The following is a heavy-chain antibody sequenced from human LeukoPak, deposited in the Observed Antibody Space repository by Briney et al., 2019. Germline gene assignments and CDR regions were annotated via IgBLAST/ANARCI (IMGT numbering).Heavy chain of an antibody. V-gene: IGHV4-39*07. J-gene: IGHJ4*02. CDR2: IYYSGST. D-gene: IGHD1-1*01. CDR3: ARVATGTSYSSDMDYYFDY. CDR1: GGSISSSSYY. Sequence: SQTLSLTCTVSGGSISSSSYYWGWIRQPPGKGLEWIGSIYYSGSTYYNPSLKSRVTISVDTSKNQFSLKLSSVTAADTAVYYCARVATGTSYSSDMDYYFDYWGQGTLVTVSS.